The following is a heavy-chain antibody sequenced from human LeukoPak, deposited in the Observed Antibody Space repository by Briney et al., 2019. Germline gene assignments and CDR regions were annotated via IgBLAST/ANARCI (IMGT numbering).Heavy chain of an antibody. CDR3: ARGPIIAAAGTAP. D-gene: IGHD6-13*01. Sequence: SETLSLTCAVYGGSFSGYYWSWIRQPPGKGLEWIGEINHSGSTNYNPSLKSRVTISVDTSKNQFSLKLSSVTAADTAVYYCARGPIIAAAGTAPWGQGTLVTVSS. CDR2: INHSGST. CDR1: GGSFSGYY. V-gene: IGHV4-34*01. J-gene: IGHJ5*02.